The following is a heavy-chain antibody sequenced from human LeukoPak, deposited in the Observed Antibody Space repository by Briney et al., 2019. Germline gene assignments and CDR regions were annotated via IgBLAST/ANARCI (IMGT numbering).Heavy chain of an antibody. V-gene: IGHV3-9*01. CDR3: AKNGLVRGVIDHYYYYYMDV. CDR2: ISWNSGSI. CDR1: GFTFDDYA. J-gene: IGHJ6*03. Sequence: PGGSLRLSCAASGFTFDDYAMHWVRQAPGKGLEWVSGISWNSGSIGYADSVKGRFTISRDNAKNTLYLQMTSLGAEDTALYYCAKNGLVRGVIDHYYYYYMDVWGKGTTVTVSS. D-gene: IGHD3-10*01.